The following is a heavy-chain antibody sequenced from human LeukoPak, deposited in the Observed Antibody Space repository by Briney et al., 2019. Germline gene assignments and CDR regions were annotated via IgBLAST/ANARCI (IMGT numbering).Heavy chain of an antibody. Sequence: GGSLRLSCAASGFTFSSYGMHWVRQAPGKGLEWVAFIRYDGSNKYYADSVKGRFTISRDNSKNTLYLQMNSLRAEDRAVYYCAKDSNSRAAPYYYYYMDVWGKGTTVTISS. CDR1: GFTFSSYG. V-gene: IGHV3-30*02. J-gene: IGHJ6*03. D-gene: IGHD6-6*01. CDR2: IRYDGSNK. CDR3: AKDSNSRAAPYYYYYMDV.